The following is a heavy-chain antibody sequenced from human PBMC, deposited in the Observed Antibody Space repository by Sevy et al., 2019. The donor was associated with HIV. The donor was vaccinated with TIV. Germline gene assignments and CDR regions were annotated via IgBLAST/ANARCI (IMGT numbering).Heavy chain of an antibody. J-gene: IGHJ4*02. CDR1: GYTFTGYY. CDR3: ARAERPSLDFHF. V-gene: IGHV1-2*02. CDR2: INPDSGGT. Sequence: ASVKVSCKASGYTFTGYYIHWVRQAPGQGLEWMGWINPDSGGTHYAQNFQGRVTMTRDTSITTTFMEMSRLVSDDTAVYYCARAERPSLDFHFWGQGTLVTVSS.